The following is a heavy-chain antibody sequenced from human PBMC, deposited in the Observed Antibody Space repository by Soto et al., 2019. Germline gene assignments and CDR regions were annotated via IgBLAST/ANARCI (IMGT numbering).Heavy chain of an antibody. Sequence: PSETLSLTCTVSYGSITSRGYYWYWFRQHPGKGLEWIGYIYYSGTTYYNPSLKSRVTISVDTSKNQFSLKLSSVTAADTAVYYCAASCVACGGFNYYGMDVWGQGTTVS. CDR3: AASCVACGGFNYYGMDV. D-gene: IGHD2-21*01. CDR1: YGSITSRGYY. J-gene: IGHJ6*02. V-gene: IGHV4-31*03. CDR2: IYYSGTT.